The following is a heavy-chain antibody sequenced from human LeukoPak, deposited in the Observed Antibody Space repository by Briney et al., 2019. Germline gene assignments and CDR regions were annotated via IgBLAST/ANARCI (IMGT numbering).Heavy chain of an antibody. J-gene: IGHJ4*02. CDR1: GFTFSSYS. D-gene: IGHD2-2*02. V-gene: IGHV3-48*01. CDR3: ARDRGLVVVVPAAISAFDY. CDR2: ISSSSSTI. Sequence: GGSLRLSCAASGFTFSSYSMNWVSQAPGKGLEWVSYISSSSSTIYYADSVKGRFTISRDNAKNSLYLQMNSLRAEDTAVYYCARDRGLVVVVPAAISAFDYWGQGTLFTVSS.